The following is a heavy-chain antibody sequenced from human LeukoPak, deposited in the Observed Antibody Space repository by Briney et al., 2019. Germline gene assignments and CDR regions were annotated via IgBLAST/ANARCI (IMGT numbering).Heavy chain of an antibody. CDR1: SGSIGTYY. Sequence: PSETLSLTCTVSSGSIGTYYRSWIRQPPGKGLEWIGYIHYSGSTNYNPSLKSRVTMSVDRSKNQFSLRLTSVTAVDTAVYYCARGGGYNRREEAFDFWGQGTMVTVSS. J-gene: IGHJ3*01. CDR2: IHYSGST. V-gene: IGHV4-59*01. CDR3: ARGGGYNRREEAFDF. D-gene: IGHD1-14*01.